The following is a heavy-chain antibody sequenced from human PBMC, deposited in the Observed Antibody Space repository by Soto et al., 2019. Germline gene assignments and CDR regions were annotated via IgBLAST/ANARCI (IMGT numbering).Heavy chain of an antibody. CDR1: GFTFSDYY. V-gene: IGHV3-11*01. Sequence: GSLRLSCAASGFTFSDYYMSWIRQAPGKGLEWVSYISSSGSILYYADSVKGRFTISRDNAKNSLYLQMNSLRAEDTAVYYCARPSRVGDPGPFDYWGQGTLVTVSS. CDR3: ARPSRVGDPGPFDY. D-gene: IGHD3-16*01. J-gene: IGHJ4*02. CDR2: ISSSGSIL.